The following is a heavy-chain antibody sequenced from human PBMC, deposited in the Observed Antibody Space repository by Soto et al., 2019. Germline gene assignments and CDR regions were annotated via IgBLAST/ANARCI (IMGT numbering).Heavy chain of an antibody. Sequence: QVQLVESGGGVVQPGRSLRLSCAASGFTFSSYAMHWVRQAPGKGLEWVAVISYDGSNKYYADSVKGRFTISRDNSKNTLYLQMNSLRAEDTAVYYCAREWGSGAHFDYWGQGTLVTVSS. CDR2: ISYDGSNK. D-gene: IGHD3-10*01. J-gene: IGHJ4*02. CDR1: GFTFSSYA. V-gene: IGHV3-30-3*01. CDR3: AREWGSGAHFDY.